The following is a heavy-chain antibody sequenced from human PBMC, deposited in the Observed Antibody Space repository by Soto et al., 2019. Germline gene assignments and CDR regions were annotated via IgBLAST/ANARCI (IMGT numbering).Heavy chain of an antibody. J-gene: IGHJ3*02. Sequence: QVQLVQSGAEMKKPGSSVKVSCKTSGGTFNNYAISWVRQAPGQGLEWMGGIIPIFGSENYAQKFQGRVTITADESTSTAYMELSSLRSEDTAVYYCARGRCYDNLDPFDIWGQGTMVAVSS. V-gene: IGHV1-69*01. D-gene: IGHD5-12*01. CDR2: IIPIFGSE. CDR1: GGTFNNYA. CDR3: ARGRCYDNLDPFDI.